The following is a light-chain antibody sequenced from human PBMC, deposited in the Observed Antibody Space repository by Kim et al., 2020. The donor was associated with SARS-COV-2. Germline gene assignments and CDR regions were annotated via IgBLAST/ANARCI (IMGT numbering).Light chain of an antibody. CDR2: EVT. Sequence: GQSITNTCTGGSSDIGGYNLVSWFQQHPGKVPKLLIFEVTKRPSGLSDRFSGSKSGNTASLTISGLQSEDEADYYCSSYTLSNTWVFGGGTQLTVL. CDR3: SSYTLSNTWV. J-gene: IGLJ3*02. CDR1: SSDIGGYNL. V-gene: IGLV2-14*02.